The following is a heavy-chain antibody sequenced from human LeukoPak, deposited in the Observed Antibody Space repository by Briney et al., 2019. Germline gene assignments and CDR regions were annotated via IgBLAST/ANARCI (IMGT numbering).Heavy chain of an antibody. CDR3: AKIAAAGTVVDY. D-gene: IGHD6-13*01. CDR2: ISSGGGSK. CDR1: GGSFSGHY. J-gene: IGHJ4*02. Sequence: PSETLSLTCVVYGGSFSGHYWTWIRQPPGKGLEWVSGISSGGGSKYYADSVKGRFTISRDNSKSTLYLQMNSLRAEDTAVYYCAKIAAAGTVVDYWGQGTLVTVSS. V-gene: IGHV3-23*01.